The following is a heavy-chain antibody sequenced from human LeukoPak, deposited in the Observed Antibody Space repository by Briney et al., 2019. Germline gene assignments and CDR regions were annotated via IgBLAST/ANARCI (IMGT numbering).Heavy chain of an antibody. D-gene: IGHD6-19*01. J-gene: IGHJ4*02. V-gene: IGHV3-48*03. CDR2: ISSSGSTI. CDR1: GSTFSSYE. Sequence: RGSLRLSCAASGSTFSSYEMNWVRQAPGKGLEWVSHISSSGSTICYADSVKGRFTISRDNAKNSLYLQMNSLRAEDTAVYYCARDLAVAGLDYWGQGTLVTVSS. CDR3: ARDLAVAGLDY.